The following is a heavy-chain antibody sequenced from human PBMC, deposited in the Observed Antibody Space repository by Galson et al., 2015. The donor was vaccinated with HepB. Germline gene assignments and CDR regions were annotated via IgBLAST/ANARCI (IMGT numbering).Heavy chain of an antibody. V-gene: IGHV3-15*01. CDR2: IKSKKDGGTT. CDR1: LFRFPPVW. Sequence: FLLLSFASILFRFPPVWMNWVRQAPGKGLEWVGRIKSKKDGGTTEYAAPVKGRFTISREDSKNTLYLQKNSLKTDATTVYYCTTDVYFSSYWSWIDPWGQGTLVTVSS. D-gene: IGHD2-2*01. CDR3: TTDVYFSSYWSWIDP. J-gene: IGHJ5*02.